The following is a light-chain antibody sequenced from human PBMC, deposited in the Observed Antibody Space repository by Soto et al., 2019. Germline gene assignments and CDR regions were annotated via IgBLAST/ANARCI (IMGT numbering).Light chain of an antibody. CDR1: SSDVGAYNY. Sequence: QSVLTQPPSASGSPGQSVTISCTGTSSDVGAYNYVSWYQHHPGKAPKLMIYEVSKRPPGVPDRFSASKSGNTASLTVSGLQAEDDSNDSCSAYVDSNNFDVFGTGTKLTVL. CDR3: SAYVDSNNFDV. V-gene: IGLV2-8*01. J-gene: IGLJ1*01. CDR2: EVS.